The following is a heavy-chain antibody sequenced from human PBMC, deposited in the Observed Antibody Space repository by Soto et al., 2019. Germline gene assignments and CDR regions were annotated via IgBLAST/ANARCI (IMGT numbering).Heavy chain of an antibody. Sequence: QVPLVQSGAEVKKPGASVKVSCKASGYTFTSYGISWVRQAPGQGLEWMGWISAYNGNTNYAQKLQGRVTMTTDTSTSTAYMELRSLRSDDTAVYYCARWGEGYTYYDILTGYSDPYYFDYWGQGTLVTVSS. CDR1: GYTFTSYG. V-gene: IGHV1-18*01. CDR3: ARWGEGYTYYDILTGYSDPYYFDY. CDR2: ISAYNGNT. J-gene: IGHJ4*02. D-gene: IGHD3-9*01.